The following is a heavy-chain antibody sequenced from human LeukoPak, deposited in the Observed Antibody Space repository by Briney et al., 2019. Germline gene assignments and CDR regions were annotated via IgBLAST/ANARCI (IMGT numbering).Heavy chain of an antibody. V-gene: IGHV5-51*01. J-gene: IGHJ4*02. Sequence: GESLKISCKGSGYSFTSYWIGWVRQMPGKGLEWMGIIHPSDSDTRYSPSFQGQVTISADKSIGTAYLQWSSLRASDTALYYCARAGALGRYFDYWGQGTLVTVSS. CDR2: IHPSDSDT. D-gene: IGHD1-26*01. CDR3: ARAGALGRYFDY. CDR1: GYSFTSYW.